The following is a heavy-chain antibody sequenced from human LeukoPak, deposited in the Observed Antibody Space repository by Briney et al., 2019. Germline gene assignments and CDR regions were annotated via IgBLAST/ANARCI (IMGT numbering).Heavy chain of an antibody. J-gene: IGHJ6*03. CDR3: AKRGKAGTTAYYYYYMDV. Sequence: PGGSLRLSCAASGFTFSSYAMSWVRQAPGKGLEWVSAISGSGGSTYYADSVKGRFTISRDNSKNTLYLQMNSLRAEDTAVYYCAKRGKAGTTAYYYYYMDVWGKGTTVTVSS. CDR1: GFTFSSYA. CDR2: ISGSGGST. D-gene: IGHD1-7*01. V-gene: IGHV3-23*01.